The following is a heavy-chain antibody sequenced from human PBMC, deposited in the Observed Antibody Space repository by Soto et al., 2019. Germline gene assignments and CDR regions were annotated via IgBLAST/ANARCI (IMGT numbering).Heavy chain of an antibody. J-gene: IGHJ4*02. CDR2: IYYSGST. D-gene: IGHD1-26*01. Sequence: SETLSLTCSVSGGSTSSYYWSWIRQPPGKGLEWIGYIYYSGSTDYSPSLKSRVTMSIDTSQNQVSLKLTSVTTADTAVYYCAATTRYWGQGTLVTVSS. V-gene: IGHV4-59*01. CDR3: AATTRY. CDR1: GGSTSSYY.